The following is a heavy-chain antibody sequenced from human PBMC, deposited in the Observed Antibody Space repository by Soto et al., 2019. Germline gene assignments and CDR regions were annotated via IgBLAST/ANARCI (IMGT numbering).Heavy chain of an antibody. D-gene: IGHD2-2*01. J-gene: IGHJ6*02. CDR3: ARSQGSSTSLEIYYYYYYGMDV. CDR1: GGTFGSYA. CDR2: IIPITATA. Sequence: QVQLVQSGAEVKKPGSSVKVSCKASGGTFGSYAISWVRQAPGQGLEWMGGIIPITATANYAQKFQGRVTITADESKSTASMQLSSLRSEDTAVYYCARSQGSSTSLEIYYYYYYGMDVWGQGTKVTVSS. V-gene: IGHV1-69*01.